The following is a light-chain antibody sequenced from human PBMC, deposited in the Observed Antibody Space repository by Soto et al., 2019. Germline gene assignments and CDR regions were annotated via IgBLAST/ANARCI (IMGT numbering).Light chain of an antibody. CDR3: QQYDKWPLT. Sequence: EIVMTQSPATLSVSPGERATLSCRASQRVTGRLAWYQQKRGQAPRLLIYAASTRATGIPARFSGSGSGTEFTLTISSLQSEDFAVYYCQQYDKWPLTFGGGTKVDIK. J-gene: IGKJ4*01. CDR2: AAS. V-gene: IGKV3-15*01. CDR1: QRVTGR.